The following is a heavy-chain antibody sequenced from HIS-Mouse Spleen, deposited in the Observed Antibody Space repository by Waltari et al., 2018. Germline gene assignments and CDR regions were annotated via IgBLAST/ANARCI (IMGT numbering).Heavy chain of an antibody. D-gene: IGHD6-6*01. CDR3: TTVSSSFDY. J-gene: IGHJ4*02. V-gene: IGHV3-15*01. Sequence: EVQLVESGGGLVKPGGSRRLSCAACGFTVGNAWRGWGRQAPGKGLEWVGRIKSKTDGGTTDYAAPVKGRFTISRDDSKNTLYLQMNSLKTEDTAVYYCTTVSSSFDYWGQGTLVTVSS. CDR2: IKSKTDGGTT. CDR1: GFTVGNAW.